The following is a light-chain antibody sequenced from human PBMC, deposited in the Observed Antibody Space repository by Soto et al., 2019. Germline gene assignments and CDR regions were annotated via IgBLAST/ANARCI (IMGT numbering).Light chain of an antibody. CDR1: QGISSA. Sequence: AIPLTQSPSSLSASVGDEVTITCRASQGISSALAWYQQRPGKAPKLLIYDASTLESGVPSRFSGSGSGTDFTLTISSLQPEDFATYYCQQFNSYPQTFGQGTKLEIK. J-gene: IGKJ2*01. CDR2: DAS. V-gene: IGKV1-13*02. CDR3: QQFNSYPQT.